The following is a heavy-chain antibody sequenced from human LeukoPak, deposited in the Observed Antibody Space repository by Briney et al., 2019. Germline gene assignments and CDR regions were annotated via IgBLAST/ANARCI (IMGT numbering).Heavy chain of an antibody. CDR3: AKARLKQWLPPGPGY. V-gene: IGHV3-23*01. CDR1: GFTFSSYA. Sequence: PGGSLRLSCAASGFTFSSYAMIWVRPAPGKGLEWVSAISGSGGSTYYADSVKGRFTITRDNAKNTLYLQMKSLRAEDTAVYYCAKARLKQWLPPGPGYWGEGTLVTVSS. CDR2: ISGSGGST. J-gene: IGHJ4*02. D-gene: IGHD6-19*01.